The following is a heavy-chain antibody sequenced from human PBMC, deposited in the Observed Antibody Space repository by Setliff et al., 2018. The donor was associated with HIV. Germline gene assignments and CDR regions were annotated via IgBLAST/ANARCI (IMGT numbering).Heavy chain of an antibody. J-gene: IGHJ4*02. D-gene: IGHD3-3*01. CDR3: AKDPGRFGVVTPFDN. Sequence: GGSLRLSCAASGFTFSSYTMHWVRQAPGKGLEWVASISGGGKSIYYADSVKGRFTISRDNADRSLYLQMNSLRPEDTALYYCAKDPGRFGVVTPFDNWGQGALVTVSS. V-gene: IGHV3-21*04. CDR2: ISGGGKSI. CDR1: GFTFSSYT.